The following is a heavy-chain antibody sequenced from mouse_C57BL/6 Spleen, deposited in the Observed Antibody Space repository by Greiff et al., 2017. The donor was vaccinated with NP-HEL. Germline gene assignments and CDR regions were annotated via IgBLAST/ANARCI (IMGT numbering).Heavy chain of an antibody. D-gene: IGHD2-4*01. CDR1: GYSITSGYY. J-gene: IGHJ4*01. V-gene: IGHV3-6*01. CDR3: ARGGLPSYYAMDY. CDR2: ISYDGSN. Sequence: EVHLVESGPGLVKPSQSLSLTCSVTGYSITSGYYWNWIRQFPGNKLEWMGYISYDGSNNYNPSLKNRISITRDTSKNQFFLKLNSVTTEDTATYYCARGGLPSYYAMDYWGQGTSVTVSS.